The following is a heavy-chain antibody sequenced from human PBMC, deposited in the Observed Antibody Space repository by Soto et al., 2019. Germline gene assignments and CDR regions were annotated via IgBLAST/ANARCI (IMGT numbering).Heavy chain of an antibody. J-gene: IGHJ4*02. V-gene: IGHV3-7*03. D-gene: IGHD1-1*01. CDR3: ASDKARRFVY. CDR1: GFSFRDYW. Sequence: EVQLVESGGGLVQAGGSLRLSCVVSGFSFRDYWMTWVRLAPGKGLEWVANMNEDGSQKHYMDSVEGRFTIARDNAKNSVYLQMNSLRPDDTAIYYCASDKARRFVYWGQGTLVTVAS. CDR2: MNEDGSQK.